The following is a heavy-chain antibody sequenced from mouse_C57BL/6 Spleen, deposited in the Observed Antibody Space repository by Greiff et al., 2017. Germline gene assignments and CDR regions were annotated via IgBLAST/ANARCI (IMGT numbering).Heavy chain of an antibody. D-gene: IGHD1-1*01. CDR1: GYTFTDYY. V-gene: IGHV1-26*01. CDR3: ARFYYGSSSYWYLDV. Sequence: EVQLQQSGPELVKPGASVKISCKASGYTFTDYYMNWVKQSHGKSLEWIGDINPNNGGTSYNQKFKGKATLTVDKSSSTAYMELRSLTSEDSAVYYCARFYYGSSSYWYLDVWGTGTTVTVSS. CDR2: INPNNGGT. J-gene: IGHJ1*03.